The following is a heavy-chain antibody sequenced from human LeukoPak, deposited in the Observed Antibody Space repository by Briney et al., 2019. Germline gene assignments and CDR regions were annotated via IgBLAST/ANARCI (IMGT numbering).Heavy chain of an antibody. CDR2: ISYDGSNK. CDR1: GFTFNSYA. V-gene: IGHV3-30-3*01. Sequence: PGGSLRLSCAASGFTFNSYAMHWVRQAPGKGLEWVAVISYDGSNKYYADSVKGRFTISRDNSKNTLYLQMNSLRAEDTAVYYCARDQLNCSGGSCRNWFDPWGQGTLVTVSS. CDR3: ARDQLNCSGGSCRNWFDP. D-gene: IGHD2-15*01. J-gene: IGHJ5*02.